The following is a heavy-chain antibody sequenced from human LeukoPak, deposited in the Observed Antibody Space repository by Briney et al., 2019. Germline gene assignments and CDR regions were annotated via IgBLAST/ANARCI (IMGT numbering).Heavy chain of an antibody. V-gene: IGHV3-49*04. Sequence: GGSLRLSCTTSGFTFGDHAMSWVRQAPGKGLEWVGFIRSKAYGGTTEYAASVKGRFTISRDDSKSIAYLQMNSLRAEDTAVYYCARDGTDTAMVYYFDYWGQGTLVTVSS. J-gene: IGHJ4*02. CDR1: GFTFGDHA. CDR3: ARDGTDTAMVYYFDY. CDR2: IRSKAYGGTT. D-gene: IGHD5-18*01.